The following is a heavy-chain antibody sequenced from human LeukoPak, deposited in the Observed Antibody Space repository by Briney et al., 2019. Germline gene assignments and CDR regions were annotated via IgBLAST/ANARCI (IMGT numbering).Heavy chain of an antibody. CDR2: IIPILGIA. CDR3: ARDPGLGYCSGGSCYNPRPKYFQH. Sequence: ASVKVSCKASGGTFGSYAISWVRQAPGQGLEWMGRIIPILGIANYAQKFQGRVTITADKSTSTAYMELSSLRSEDTAVYYCARDPGLGYCSGGSCYNPRPKYFQHWGQGTLVTVSS. J-gene: IGHJ1*01. CDR1: GGTFGSYA. D-gene: IGHD2-15*01. V-gene: IGHV1-69*04.